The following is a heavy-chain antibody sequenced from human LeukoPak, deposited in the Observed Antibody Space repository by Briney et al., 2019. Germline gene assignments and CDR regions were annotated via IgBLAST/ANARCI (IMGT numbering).Heavy chain of an antibody. Sequence: SETLSLTCTVSGGSIISSSYYWGWIRQPPGKGLEWIGSIYYSGSTYYNPSLKSRVTISVDTSKNQFSLKLSSVTAADTAVYYCARQLGYCSSTSCEITDYWGQGTLVTVSS. D-gene: IGHD2-2*01. J-gene: IGHJ4*02. CDR2: IYYSGST. CDR3: ARQLGYCSSTSCEITDY. V-gene: IGHV4-39*01. CDR1: GGSIISSSYY.